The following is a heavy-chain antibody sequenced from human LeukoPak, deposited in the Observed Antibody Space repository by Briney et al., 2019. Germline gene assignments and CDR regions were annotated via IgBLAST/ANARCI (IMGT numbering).Heavy chain of an antibody. Sequence: GGTLRLTCAASGFTFSDYYMSWIRQAQGEGLEWLSYISSSGSTIYSADSVKGRFPTSRDNAKNSLYLQMNSLVAEDTAVYYCARQREPTMDAAFDFWGQGRLVTVS. CDR1: GFTFSDYY. D-gene: IGHD3-10*01. CDR3: ARQREPTMDAAFDF. V-gene: IGHV3-11*01. J-gene: IGHJ4*02. CDR2: ISSSGSTI.